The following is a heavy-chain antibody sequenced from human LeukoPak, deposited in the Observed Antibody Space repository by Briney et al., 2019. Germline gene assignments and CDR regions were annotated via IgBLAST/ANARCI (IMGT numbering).Heavy chain of an antibody. CDR2: ISGSGGGT. D-gene: IGHD2-2*01. V-gene: IGHV3-23*01. CDR1: GFTCTTYA. Sequence: GGSLRLSCAASGFTCTTYAMSWVRQAPGKGLEWVSTISGSGGGTYYADSVKGRFTISRDNSKNTLYLQMNSLRGEDTAVYYCVKFRGQLLSSYYFDYWGQGTLVTVSS. J-gene: IGHJ4*02. CDR3: VKFRGQLLSSYYFDY.